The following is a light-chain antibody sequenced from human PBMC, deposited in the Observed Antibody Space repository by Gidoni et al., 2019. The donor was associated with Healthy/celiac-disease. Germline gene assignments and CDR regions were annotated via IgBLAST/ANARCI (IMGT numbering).Light chain of an antibody. V-gene: IGKV3-15*01. CDR1: QSVSSN. J-gene: IGKJ2*01. CDR2: GAS. CDR3: QQYNNWPRT. Sequence: EIVMTQSPATLSVSPGERATLSCRASQSVSSNLAWYQQKPGQAPRLLIYGASTRAADVPARFSGSGSGTEFTVTISSLQSEDFAVYYCQQYNNWPRTFGQGTKLEIK.